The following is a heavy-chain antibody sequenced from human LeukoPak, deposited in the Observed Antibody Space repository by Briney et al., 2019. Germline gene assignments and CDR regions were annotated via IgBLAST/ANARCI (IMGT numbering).Heavy chain of an antibody. V-gene: IGHV1-2*06. CDR1: GYTFTGYY. CDR2: INPNSGGT. D-gene: IGHD2-21*02. J-gene: IGHJ4*02. Sequence: ASVKVSCKASGYTFTGYYMHWVRQAPGQGLEWMGQINPNSGGTNYAQKFQGRVTMTRDTSIGTAYMELSRLRSDDTAVYYCARSIVVVTAGCFDYWGQGTLVTVSS. CDR3: ARSIVVVTAGCFDY.